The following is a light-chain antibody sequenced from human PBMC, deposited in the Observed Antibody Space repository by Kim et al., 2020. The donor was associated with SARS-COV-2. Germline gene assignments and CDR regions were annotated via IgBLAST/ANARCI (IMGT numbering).Light chain of an antibody. Sequence: PGESAAHSCRASRTTSNNLAWYQQRPDQPPRLVIYDASIRATDIPDRFSGSGSGTDFTLTISSLRPEDFAVYFCQQRSNWPLSITFGLGTRLEIK. CDR2: DAS. CDR1: RTTSNN. CDR3: QQRSNWPLSIT. J-gene: IGKJ5*01. V-gene: IGKV3-11*01.